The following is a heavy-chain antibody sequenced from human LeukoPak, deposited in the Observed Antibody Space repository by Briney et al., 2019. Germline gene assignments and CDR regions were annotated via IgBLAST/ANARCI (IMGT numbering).Heavy chain of an antibody. D-gene: IGHD3-10*01. V-gene: IGHV1-24*01. J-gene: IGHJ6*02. CDR1: GYTLTELS. Sequence: PGASVKVSCKVSGYTLTELSIHWVRRAPGKGLEWMGGFDAEDGETIYAQKFQGRVTMTEDTSTETAYMELSSLRSEDTAVYYCATIPMERGVPNYYNGMDVWGQGTAVTVSS. CDR3: ATIPMERGVPNYYNGMDV. CDR2: FDAEDGET.